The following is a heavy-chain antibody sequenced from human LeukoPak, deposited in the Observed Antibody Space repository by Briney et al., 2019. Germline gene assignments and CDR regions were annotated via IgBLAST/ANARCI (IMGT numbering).Heavy chain of an antibody. D-gene: IGHD6-19*01. V-gene: IGHV4-59*01. Sequence: SETLSLTCAVYGGSFSGYYWSWIRQPPGKGLEWIGYIYYSGSTNYNPSLKSRVTISVDTSKNQFSLKLSSVTAADTAVYYCAREKGYSSGPDYWGQGTLVTVSS. CDR3: AREKGYSSGPDY. CDR2: IYYSGST. CDR1: GGSFSGYY. J-gene: IGHJ4*02.